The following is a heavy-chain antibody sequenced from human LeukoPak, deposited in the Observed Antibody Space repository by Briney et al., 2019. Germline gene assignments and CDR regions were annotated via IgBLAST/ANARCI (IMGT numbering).Heavy chain of an antibody. CDR2: ISSSGSTI. Sequence: PGGSLRLSCAASGFTISNYWMTWLRQAPGKGLEWVSYISSSGSTIYYADSVKGRFTISRDNAKNSLYLQMNSLRAEDTAVYYCARELGTHFDYWGQGTLVTVSS. D-gene: IGHD7-27*01. CDR3: ARELGTHFDY. V-gene: IGHV3-48*04. CDR1: GFTISNYW. J-gene: IGHJ4*02.